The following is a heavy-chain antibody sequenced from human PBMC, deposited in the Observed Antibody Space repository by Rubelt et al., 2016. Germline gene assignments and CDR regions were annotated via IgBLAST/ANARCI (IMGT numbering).Heavy chain of an antibody. CDR2: ISYDGSNK. D-gene: IGHD6-19*01. CDR3: AKGQLANYYYYYMDV. J-gene: IGHJ6*03. CDR1: GFTFSSYG. V-gene: IGHV3-30*18. Sequence: VQLVESGGGVVQPGRSLRLSCAASGFTFSSYGMHWVRQAPGKGLEWVAVISYDGSNKYYADSVKGRVTISRDKSKNTRYLQMNSLRAEDTAVYYCAKGQLANYYYYYMDVWGKGTTVTVSS.